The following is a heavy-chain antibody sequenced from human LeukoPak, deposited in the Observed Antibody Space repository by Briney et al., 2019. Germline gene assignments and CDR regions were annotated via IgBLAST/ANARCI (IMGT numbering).Heavy chain of an antibody. CDR2: ISSSGSTI. J-gene: IGHJ4*02. Sequence: PGGSLRLSCAASGFTFSDYYMSWIRQAPGKGLEWVSYISSSGSTIYYADSVKGRFTISRDNAKNSLYLQMNSLRADDTAVYYCARSLPEYSSSPHADYWGQGTLVTVSS. V-gene: IGHV3-11*01. D-gene: IGHD6-6*01. CDR1: GFTFSDYY. CDR3: ARSLPEYSSSPHADY.